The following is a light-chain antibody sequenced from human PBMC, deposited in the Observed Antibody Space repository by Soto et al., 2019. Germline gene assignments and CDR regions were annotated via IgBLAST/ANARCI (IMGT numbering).Light chain of an antibody. CDR3: QQYHKWPPIT. J-gene: IGKJ5*01. V-gene: IGKV3-15*01. CDR2: GAS. CDR1: QHIFYN. Sequence: IVMTQFPATLSVSPGESATLSCRAGQHIFYNVAWYQQKPGQAPRLLIYGASTRATGVTARFRGGGSGTEFTLTISSLQSEDSAVYYCQQYHKWPPITFGQGTRLEIK.